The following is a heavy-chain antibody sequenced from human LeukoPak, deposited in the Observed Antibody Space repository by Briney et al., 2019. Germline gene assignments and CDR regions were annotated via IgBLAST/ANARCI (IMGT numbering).Heavy chain of an antibody. V-gene: IGHV4-59*08. Sequence: PSETLSLTCTVSGGSISSYYWSWIRQPPGKGLEWIGYIYYSGSTNYNPSLKSRVTISVDTSKNQFSLKLSSVTAADTAVYYCARHDRYVWGSYRYAPLDYWGQGTLVTVSS. D-gene: IGHD3-16*02. CDR3: ARHDRYVWGSYRYAPLDY. CDR1: GGSISSYY. CDR2: IYYSGST. J-gene: IGHJ4*02.